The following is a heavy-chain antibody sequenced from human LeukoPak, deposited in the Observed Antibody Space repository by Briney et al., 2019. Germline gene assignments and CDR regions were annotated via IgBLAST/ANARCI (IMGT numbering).Heavy chain of an antibody. J-gene: IGHJ4*02. CDR1: GFNFNAYT. CDR2: IRGAATT. V-gene: IGHV3-43*01. D-gene: IGHD5-24*01. CDR3: AKERDGHKDGLAH. Sequence: GGSLRLSCATSGFNFNAYTMHWVRQAPGKGLEWVSFIRGAATTNYADSVKGRFTVSSVNSKNSLYLQMNSLRPEDSGLYYCAKERDGHKDGLAHWGRGTLVTVSS.